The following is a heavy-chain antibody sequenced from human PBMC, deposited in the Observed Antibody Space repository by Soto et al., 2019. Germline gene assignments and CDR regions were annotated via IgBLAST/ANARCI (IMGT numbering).Heavy chain of an antibody. CDR3: ARAVMDYYDSSGYWGIWFDP. CDR1: DYNFTSYG. V-gene: IGHV1-18*04. CDR2: ISAYNGNT. Sequence: ASVKVSCKASDYNFTSYGISWVRQAPGQGLEWMGWISAYNGNTNYAQKLQGRVTMTTDTSTSTAYMELRSLRSDDTAVYYCARAVMDYYDSSGYWGIWFDPWGQGTLVTVSS. D-gene: IGHD3-22*01. J-gene: IGHJ5*02.